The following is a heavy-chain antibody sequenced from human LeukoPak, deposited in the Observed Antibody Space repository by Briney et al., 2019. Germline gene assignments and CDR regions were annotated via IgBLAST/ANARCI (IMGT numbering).Heavy chain of an antibody. V-gene: IGHV3-23*01. D-gene: IGHD3-16*01. CDR1: GFTFSSYA. CDR2: ISGSGGST. Sequence: GGSLRLSCAASGFTFSSYAMSWVRQAPGKGLEWVSAISGSGGSTHYADSVKGRFTISRDNSKNTLYLQMNSLRAEDTAVYYCAKHYDYIFAASDYWGQGTLVTVSS. CDR3: AKHYDYIFAASDY. J-gene: IGHJ4*02.